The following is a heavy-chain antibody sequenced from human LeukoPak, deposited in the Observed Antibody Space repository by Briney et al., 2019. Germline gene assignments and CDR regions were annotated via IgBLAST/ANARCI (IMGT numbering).Heavy chain of an antibody. CDR2: IYYSGST. CDR1: GGSISSYY. D-gene: IGHD6-19*01. Sequence: PSETLSLTCTVSGGSISSYYWSWIRQPPGKGLEWIGYIYYSGSTNYNPSLKSRVTISVDTSKNQFSLKLSSVTAADTAVYYCARRGLVRPDYYYGMDVWGQGTTVTVSS. V-gene: IGHV4-59*12. CDR3: ARRGLVRPDYYYGMDV. J-gene: IGHJ6*02.